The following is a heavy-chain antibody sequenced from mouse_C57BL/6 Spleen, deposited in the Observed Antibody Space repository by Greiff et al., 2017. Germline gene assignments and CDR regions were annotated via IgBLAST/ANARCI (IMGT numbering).Heavy chain of an antibody. Sequence: VQLQQPGAELVKPGASVKMSCTASGYTFTSYWITWVKQRPGQGLEWIGDIYPGSGSTNYNEKFKSQGTLTVDTSSSTAYMQLSSLTSEDSAVYYCARSRYEYGSCLAYWGQGTLVTVSA. CDR2: IYPGSGST. CDR3: ARSRYEYGSCLAY. J-gene: IGHJ3*01. D-gene: IGHD2-4*01. CDR1: GYTFTSYW. V-gene: IGHV1-55*01.